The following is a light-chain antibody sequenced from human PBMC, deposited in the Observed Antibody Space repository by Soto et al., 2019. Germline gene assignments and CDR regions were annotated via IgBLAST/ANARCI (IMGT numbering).Light chain of an antibody. CDR2: KAS. V-gene: IGKV1-5*03. CDR1: QSISSW. J-gene: IGKJ1*01. Sequence: DIQMTQSPSTLSASVGDRVTITCRASQSISSWLAWYQQKPGKAPKLLIYKASSLESGVPSRFSGSGSGTEFTLTISSLQPDDFATYYCQQYNSYSRWTFGQGTKVEIQ. CDR3: QQYNSYSRWT.